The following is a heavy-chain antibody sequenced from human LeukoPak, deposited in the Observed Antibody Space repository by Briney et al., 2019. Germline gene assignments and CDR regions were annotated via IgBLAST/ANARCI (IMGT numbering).Heavy chain of an antibody. Sequence: PSETLSLTCTVSGGPISSYYWSWIPQPPGKGLEWIGYIYYSGSTNYIPSLKSRVTISVDTSKNQFSLKLSSVTAADTAVYYCARWSTAMVPYYYYYSMDVWGQGTTVTVSS. CDR3: ARWSTAMVPYYYYYSMDV. V-gene: IGHV4-59*01. D-gene: IGHD5-18*01. CDR1: GGPISSYY. CDR2: IYYSGST. J-gene: IGHJ6*02.